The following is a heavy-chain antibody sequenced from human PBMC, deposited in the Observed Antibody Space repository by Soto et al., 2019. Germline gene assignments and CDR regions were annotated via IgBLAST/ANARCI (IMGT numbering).Heavy chain of an antibody. CDR1: GFTFSSYV. J-gene: IGHJ4*02. CDR2: VSTSGGST. CDR3: AKKEGYSGYDPFDY. Sequence: VGSLRLSCAASGFTFSSYVMSWVRQAPGKGLEWVSAVSTSGGSTFYAGSVKGRFATSRDNSKNTLYLQMNSLRAEDTAVYYCAKKEGYSGYDPFDYWGQGTLVTVSS. V-gene: IGHV3-23*01. D-gene: IGHD5-12*01.